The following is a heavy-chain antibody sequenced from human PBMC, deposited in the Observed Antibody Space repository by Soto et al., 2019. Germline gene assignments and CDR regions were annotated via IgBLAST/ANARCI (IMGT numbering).Heavy chain of an antibody. CDR2: IYYSGST. D-gene: IGHD2-15*01. CDR1: GGSMNNNY. J-gene: IGHJ4*02. Sequence: QVQLQESGPGLVKPSGTLSLTCTVSGGSMNNNYWSWIRQPPGKGLEWIGYIYYSGSTDYDPSPKSRVTMSVDTSKNKFSLKLGSVTAADSAVYFCARGGRSNDYWGQGTLVTVSS. V-gene: IGHV4-59*01. CDR3: ARGGRSNDY.